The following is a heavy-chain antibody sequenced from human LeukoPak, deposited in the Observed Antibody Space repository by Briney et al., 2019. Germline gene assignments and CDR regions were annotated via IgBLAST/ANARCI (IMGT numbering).Heavy chain of an antibody. J-gene: IGHJ4*02. V-gene: IGHV4-59*01. CDR2: IYYSGGT. CDR1: GGSISSYY. CDR3: ARASGVARTLDY. D-gene: IGHD2-15*01. Sequence: PSETLSLTCTVSGGSISSYYWTWIRQPPGKGLEWIGCIYYSGGTNYNSSLKRRVTISVDTSKNQFSLKLSSVTAADTAVYYCARASGVARTLDYWGQGILVTVSS.